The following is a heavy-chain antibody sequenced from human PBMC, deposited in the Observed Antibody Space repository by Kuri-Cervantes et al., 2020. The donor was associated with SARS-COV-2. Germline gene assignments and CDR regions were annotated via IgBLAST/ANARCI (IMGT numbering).Heavy chain of an antibody. CDR3: ARWELLFPSDAFDI. V-gene: IGHV1-46*01. D-gene: IGHD1-26*01. J-gene: IGHJ3*02. CDR2: INPSGGST. CDR1: GYTFTSHY. Sequence: ASVKVSCKASGYTFTSHYMHWVRQAPGQGLEWMGIINPSGGSTSYAQKFQGRVTISVDTSKNQFSLKLSSVTAADTAVYYCARWELLFPSDAFDIWGQGTMVTVSS.